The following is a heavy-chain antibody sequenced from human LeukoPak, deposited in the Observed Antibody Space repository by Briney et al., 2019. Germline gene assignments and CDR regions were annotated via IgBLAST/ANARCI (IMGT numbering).Heavy chain of an antibody. V-gene: IGHV4-39*01. Sequence: PSETLPLTCSVSGGSISRSSYYWGWIRQPPGKGLEWIGSVYYTGSTYYNPSLKSRVTISVDTSKNQFSLKLSSVTATDTAVYYCARGGAARLHFQNWGQGTLVTVSS. J-gene: IGHJ1*01. D-gene: IGHD6-6*01. CDR3: ARGGAARLHFQN. CDR1: GGSISRSSYY. CDR2: VYYTGST.